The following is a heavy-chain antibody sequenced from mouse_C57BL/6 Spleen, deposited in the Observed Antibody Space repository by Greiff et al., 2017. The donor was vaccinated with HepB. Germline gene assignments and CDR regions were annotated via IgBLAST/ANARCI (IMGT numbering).Heavy chain of an antibody. CDR3: AGAFDYGSSYP. V-gene: IGHV5-17*01. J-gene: IGHJ3*01. CDR1: GFTFSDYG. D-gene: IGHD1-1*01. CDR2: ISSGSSTI. Sequence: EVKVEESGGGLVKPGGSLKLSCAASGFTFSDYGMHWVRQAPEKGLEWVAYISSGSSTIYYADTVKGRFTISRDNAKNTLFLQMTSLRSEDTAMYYCAGAFDYGSSYPWGQGTLVTVSA.